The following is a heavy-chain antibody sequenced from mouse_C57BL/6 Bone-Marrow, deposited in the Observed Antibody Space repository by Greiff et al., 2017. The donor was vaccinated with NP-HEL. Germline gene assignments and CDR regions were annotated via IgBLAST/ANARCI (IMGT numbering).Heavy chain of an antibody. D-gene: IGHD1-1*01. V-gene: IGHV1-69*01. CDR3: ARDYGSSPWFAY. Sequence: VQLQQPGAELVMPGASVKLSCKASGYTFTSYWMHWVKQRPGQGLEWIGEIYPSDSYTNYNQKFKGKSTLTVDKSSSTAYMQLSSLTSEDSAVYYCARDYGSSPWFAYWGQGTLVTVSA. J-gene: IGHJ3*01. CDR2: IYPSDSYT. CDR1: GYTFTSYW.